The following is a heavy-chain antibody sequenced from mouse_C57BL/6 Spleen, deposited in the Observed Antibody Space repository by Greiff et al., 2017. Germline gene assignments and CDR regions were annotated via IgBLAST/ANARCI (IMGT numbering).Heavy chain of an antibody. CDR1: GYTFTSYG. D-gene: IGHD2-4*01. Sequence: VQLQESGAELARPGASVKLSCKASGYTFTSYGISWVKQRTGQGLEWIGEIYPRSGSTYYNEKFKGKATLTADKSSSTAYMELRSLTSEDSEVYVCAKGGGYDYDAAWFAYWGQGTLVTVSA. J-gene: IGHJ3*01. V-gene: IGHV1-81*01. CDR3: AKGGGYDYDAAWFAY. CDR2: IYPRSGST.